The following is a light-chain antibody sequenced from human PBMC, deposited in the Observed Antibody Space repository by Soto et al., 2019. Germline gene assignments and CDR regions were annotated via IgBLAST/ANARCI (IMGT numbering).Light chain of an antibody. CDR2: AAS. V-gene: IGKV1-39*01. CDR3: QQSYSPPWT. CDR1: QSLSTY. J-gene: IGKJ1*01. Sequence: DLQMTQSPSSLSASVGDRVTITCRASQSLSTYLNWYQQKPGKAPRLLIYAASSLQSGVPARFSGSASGTDFTLTISSLQPEDFAIYYCQQSYSPPWTFGQGTTVEIK.